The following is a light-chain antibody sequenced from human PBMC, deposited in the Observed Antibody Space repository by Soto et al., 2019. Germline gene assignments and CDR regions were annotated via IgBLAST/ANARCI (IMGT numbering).Light chain of an antibody. CDR2: DAS. CDR1: QSISSW. Sequence: DIQMTQSPSTLSASVGDRVTITCRASQSISSWLAWYQQKPGKAPKLLIYDASSLESGVPSRFSGSGSGTEFTLTISSLQSEDFAVYYCQQYVRAPWTFGQGTKVDIK. V-gene: IGKV1-5*01. CDR3: QQYVRAPWT. J-gene: IGKJ1*01.